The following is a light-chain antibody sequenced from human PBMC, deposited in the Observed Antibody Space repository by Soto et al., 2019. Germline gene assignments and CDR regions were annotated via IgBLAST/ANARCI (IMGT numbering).Light chain of an antibody. V-gene: IGKV1-39*01. CDR3: QQGFSLPWT. J-gene: IGKJ1*01. Sequence: DIQMTQSPSSMSASVGDRVTITCRASQSLRSHLNWFQQKPGKAPDLLIYGASTLQFGVPSRFSGSGSGTDFILTISTLQPEDFGTYYCQQGFSLPWTFGQGTKVDIK. CDR1: QSLRSH. CDR2: GAS.